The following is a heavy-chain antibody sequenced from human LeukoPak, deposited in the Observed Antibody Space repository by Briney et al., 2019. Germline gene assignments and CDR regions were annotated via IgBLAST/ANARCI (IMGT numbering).Heavy chain of an antibody. CDR2: INHSGST. CDR3: ARAFRTTPHYYYYYYMDV. CDR1: GGSFSGYY. D-gene: IGHD1-7*01. J-gene: IGHJ6*03. Sequence: PSETLSLTCAVYGGSFSGYYWSWIRQPPGKGLDWIGEINHSGSTNYNPSLKSRVTISVDTSKNQFSLKLSSVTAADTAVYYCARAFRTTPHYYYYYYMDVWGKGTTVTVSS. V-gene: IGHV4-34*01.